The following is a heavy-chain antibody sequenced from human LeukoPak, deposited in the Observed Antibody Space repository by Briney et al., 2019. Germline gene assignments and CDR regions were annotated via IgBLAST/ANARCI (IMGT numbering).Heavy chain of an antibody. J-gene: IGHJ2*01. CDR3: ARPTSGSRYWYFDL. V-gene: IGHV4-61*08. Sequence: SQTLSLTCTVSGGSISSGGYYWSWIRQPPGKGLEWIGYIYYSGSTNYNPSLKSRVTISVDTSKNQFSLKLSSVTAADTAVYYCARPTSGSRYWYFDLWGRGTLVTVSS. CDR1: GGSISSGGYY. CDR2: IYYSGST. D-gene: IGHD1-26*01.